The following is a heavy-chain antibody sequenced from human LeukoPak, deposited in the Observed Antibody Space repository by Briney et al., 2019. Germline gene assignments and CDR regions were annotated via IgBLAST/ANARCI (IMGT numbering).Heavy chain of an antibody. Sequence: QPGGSLRLSCAASGFTFSSYAMNWVRQAPGKGLEWVSYISSSGSTIYYADSVKGRFTISRDNAKNSLYLQMNSLRAEDTAVYYCARDVRAGTNWFDPWGQGTLVTVSS. CDR2: ISSSGSTI. D-gene: IGHD3-10*01. J-gene: IGHJ5*02. V-gene: IGHV3-48*03. CDR3: ARDVRAGTNWFDP. CDR1: GFTFSSYA.